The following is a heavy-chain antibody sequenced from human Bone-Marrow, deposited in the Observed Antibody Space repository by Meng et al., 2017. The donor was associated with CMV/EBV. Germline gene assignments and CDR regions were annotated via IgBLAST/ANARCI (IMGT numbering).Heavy chain of an antibody. V-gene: IGHV1-8*03. D-gene: IGHD3-22*01. CDR3: ARGLRTYYYDSSGYKEPLAYGMDV. CDR2: MNPNSGNT. CDR1: GYTFTSYD. Sequence: ASVKVSCKASGYTFTSYDINWVRQATGQGLEWMGWMNPNSGNTGCAQKFQGRVTITRNTSISTAYMELSSLRSEDTAVYYCARGLRTYYYDSSGYKEPLAYGMDVWGQGTTVTVSS. J-gene: IGHJ6*02.